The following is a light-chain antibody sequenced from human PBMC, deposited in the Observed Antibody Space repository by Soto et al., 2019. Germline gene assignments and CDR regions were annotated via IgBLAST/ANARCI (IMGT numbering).Light chain of an antibody. Sequence: QSALTQPASVSGSPGQSITISCTGTSSDVGGFNYVSWYQKHPGKATKLMIYDVSNRPSAVYKRFSGSKSGNTASLTISGLQAEDAGDQYCSSYTSSSTLVVCGEGTKLTVL. J-gene: IGLJ2*01. CDR1: SSDVGGFNY. CDR3: SSYTSSSTLVV. CDR2: DVS. V-gene: IGLV2-14*01.